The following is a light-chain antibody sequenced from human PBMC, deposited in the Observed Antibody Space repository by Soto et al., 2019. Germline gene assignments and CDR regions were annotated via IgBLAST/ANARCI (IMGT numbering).Light chain of an antibody. CDR3: HQYYGNPS. CDR1: QTILYNSYNKSY. V-gene: IGKV4-1*01. J-gene: IGKJ2*01. CDR2: WAS. Sequence: DIVMTQSPDSLAVSLGERATINCKSSQTILYNSYNKSYLAWYQHKPGQSPRLLIYWASTRESGVPDRFSGSGSGTAFTLTISSLQAEAVAVYYCHQYYGNPSFGQGTKLEIK.